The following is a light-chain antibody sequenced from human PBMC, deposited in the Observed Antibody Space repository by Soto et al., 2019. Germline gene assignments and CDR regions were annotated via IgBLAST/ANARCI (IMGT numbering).Light chain of an antibody. V-gene: IGLV2-14*01. J-gene: IGLJ1*01. CDR1: FSDVGRYNS. CDR2: EVN. CDR3: CSYTTTSAYV. Sequence: QSVLTQPASVSGSPGQSITISWTGTFSDVGRYNSVSWYQQRPGKAPKLMIFEVNNRPSGVSNRFSGSKSGNTASLAISGLQTEDEADYYCCSYTTTSAYVFGTGTKVTVL.